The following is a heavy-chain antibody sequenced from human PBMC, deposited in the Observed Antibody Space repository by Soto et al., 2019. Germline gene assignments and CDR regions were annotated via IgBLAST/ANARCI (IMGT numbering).Heavy chain of an antibody. CDR1: GGTFSSYA. CDR2: IIPIFGTA. D-gene: IGHD5-12*01. Sequence: SVKVSCKASGGTFSSYAISWVRQAPGQGLEWMGGIIPIFGTANYAQKFQGRVRITADKSTSTAYMELSSLRSEDTAVYYCARERYSGYDYVYYYYGMDVWGQGTTVTVSS. V-gene: IGHV1-69*06. CDR3: ARERYSGYDYVYYYYGMDV. J-gene: IGHJ6*02.